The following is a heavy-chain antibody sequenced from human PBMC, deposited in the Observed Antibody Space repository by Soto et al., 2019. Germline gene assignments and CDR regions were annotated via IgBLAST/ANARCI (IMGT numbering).Heavy chain of an antibody. J-gene: IGHJ6*02. Sequence: SLKISCAASGFTFNSYGMHWVRQGPGNGLEWVAFISYDSTKTYYADSVKGRFTISRDNSNSALYVQMNSLTGEDTAVYYCARTRSAWSDLQYYPLDVWGQGTTVAVYS. CDR3: ARTRSAWSDLQYYPLDV. D-gene: IGHD1-1*01. V-gene: IGHV3-30*03. CDR1: GFTFNSYG. CDR2: ISYDSTKT.